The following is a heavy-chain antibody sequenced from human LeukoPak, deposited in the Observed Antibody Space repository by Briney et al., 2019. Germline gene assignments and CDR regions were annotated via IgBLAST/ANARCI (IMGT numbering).Heavy chain of an antibody. CDR3: ARGQIKDTAMRF. D-gene: IGHD5-18*01. Sequence: SETLSLTCTVSGGSISSSSYYWGWIRQPPGKGLEWIGSIYYSGSTYYNPSLKSRVTISVDTSKNQFSLKLSSVTAADTAVYYCARGQIKDTAMRFWGQGTLVTVSS. V-gene: IGHV4-39*07. CDR1: GGSISSSSYY. J-gene: IGHJ4*02. CDR2: IYYSGST.